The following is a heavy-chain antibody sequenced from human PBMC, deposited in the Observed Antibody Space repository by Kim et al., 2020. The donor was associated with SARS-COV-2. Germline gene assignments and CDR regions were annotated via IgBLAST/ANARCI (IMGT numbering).Heavy chain of an antibody. D-gene: IGHD3-3*01. Sequence: SETLSLTCTVSGGSISSSSYYWGWIRQPPGKGLEWIGSIYYSGSTYYNPSLKSRVTISVDTSKNQFSLKLSSVTAADTAVYYCASLRFLEWYKPSLVDEATTTPPAEYFQHWGQGTLVTVSS. CDR3: ASLRFLEWYKPSLVDEATTTPPAEYFQH. J-gene: IGHJ1*01. V-gene: IGHV4-39*01. CDR1: GGSISSSSYY. CDR2: IYYSGST.